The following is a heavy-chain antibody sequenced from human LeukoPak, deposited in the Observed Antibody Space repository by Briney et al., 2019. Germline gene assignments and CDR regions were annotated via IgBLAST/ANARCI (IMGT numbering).Heavy chain of an antibody. CDR1: GFTFGNYN. CDR2: IGGSSSYI. J-gene: IGHJ4*02. V-gene: IGHV3-21*01. D-gene: IGHD3-10*01. CDR3: ASDYYGSGSPFDC. Sequence: KSGGSLRLSCAASGFTFGNYNMNWVRQAPGKGLEWVSSIGGSSSYIYYADSVKGRFTISRDNAKNLLYLQMSSLRAEDTAVYYCASDYYGSGSPFDCWGQGTLVTVSS.